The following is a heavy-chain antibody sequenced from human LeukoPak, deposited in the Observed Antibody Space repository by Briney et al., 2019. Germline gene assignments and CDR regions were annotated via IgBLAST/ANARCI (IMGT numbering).Heavy chain of an antibody. V-gene: IGHV1-69*05. CDR1: GGTFSSYA. J-gene: IGHJ4*02. CDR3: ARAGGYSYAPDY. D-gene: IGHD5-18*01. CDR2: IIPIFGTA. Sequence: ASVKVSCKASGGTFSSYAISWVRQAPGQGLEWMGGIIPIFGTANYAQKFQGRVTITTDESTSTAYMELSSLRSEDTAAYYCARAGGYSYAPDYWGQGTLVTVSS.